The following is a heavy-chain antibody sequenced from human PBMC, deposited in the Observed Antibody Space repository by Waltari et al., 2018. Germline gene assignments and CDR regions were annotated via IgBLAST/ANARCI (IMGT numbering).Heavy chain of an antibody. CDR3: ARDFMVRGAWGSSWFDP. CDR2: IYYSGST. V-gene: IGHV4-59*01. J-gene: IGHJ5*02. D-gene: IGHD3-10*01. Sequence: QVQLQESGPGLVKPSETLSLTCTVPGGSISRYYWSWIRQPPGKGLEWIGYIYYSGSTNYNPSLKSRVTISVDTSKNQFSLKLSSVTAADTAVYYCARDFMVRGAWGSSWFDPWGQGTLVTVSS. CDR1: GGSISRYY.